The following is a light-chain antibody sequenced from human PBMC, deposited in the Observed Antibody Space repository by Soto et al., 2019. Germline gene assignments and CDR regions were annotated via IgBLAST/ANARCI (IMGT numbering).Light chain of an antibody. V-gene: IGKV1-6*01. CDR3: LQKDFYPFT. Sequence: AIQMTQSPSSLSASVGDRVTITCRASQGIRNDLDWFQQKPGKAPKLLIYAASNLQSGVPARFSGSGSGTAFTLTISSLQPEDFATYYCLQKDFYPFTFGPGTKVDIK. J-gene: IGKJ3*01. CDR1: QGIRND. CDR2: AAS.